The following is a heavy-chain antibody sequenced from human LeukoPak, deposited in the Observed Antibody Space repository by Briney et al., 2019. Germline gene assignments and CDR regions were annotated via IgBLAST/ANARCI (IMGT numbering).Heavy chain of an antibody. CDR3: ARGNYYGSGSYQPPFDY. Sequence: GRSLRLSCAASGFTFSSYAMHWVRQAPGKGLEWVAVISYDGSNKYYAESVKGRFTISRDNSKNTLYLQMNSLRAEDTAVYYCARGNYYGSGSYQPPFDYWGQGTLVTVSS. D-gene: IGHD3-10*01. CDR1: GFTFSSYA. CDR2: ISYDGSNK. J-gene: IGHJ4*02. V-gene: IGHV3-30*04.